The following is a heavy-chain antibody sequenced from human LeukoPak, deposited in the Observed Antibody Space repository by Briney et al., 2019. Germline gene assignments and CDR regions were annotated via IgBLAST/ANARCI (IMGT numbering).Heavy chain of an antibody. CDR1: GFTFSSYS. CDR3: ARSLRVRGVPDYMDV. V-gene: IGHV3-53*01. Sequence: QPGGSLRLSCAASGFTFSSYSMNWVRQAPGKGLEWVSVIYKNAITYYADTVKGRFTISRDNSKNMLYLQMNSLGAEDTAVYYCARSLRVRGVPDYMDVWGKGTTVTISS. D-gene: IGHD3-10*01. J-gene: IGHJ6*03. CDR2: IYKNAIT.